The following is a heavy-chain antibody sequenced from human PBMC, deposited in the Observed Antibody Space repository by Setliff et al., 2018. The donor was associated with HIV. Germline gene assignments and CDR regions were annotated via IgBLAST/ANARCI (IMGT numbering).Heavy chain of an antibody. D-gene: IGHD6-13*01. J-gene: IGHJ4*02. V-gene: IGHV4-31*03. CDR1: GGSISSGGYY. CDR2: IYYSGNT. CDR3: ARGIAAAGGYFDY. Sequence: KPSETLSLTCTVSGGSISSGGYYWNWIRQHPGKGLERIGYIYYSGNTYYHPSLKSRITISLDTSKNQFSLKLSSVTAADTAVYYCARGIAAAGGYFDYWGPGTLVTVSS.